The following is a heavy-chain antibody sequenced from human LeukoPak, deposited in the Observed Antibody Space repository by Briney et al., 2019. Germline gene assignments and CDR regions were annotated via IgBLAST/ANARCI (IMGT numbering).Heavy chain of an antibody. CDR3: AKEAMATIGYYYMDV. D-gene: IGHD5-24*01. CDR1: GFSFSSHG. Sequence: GGSLRLSCAASGFSFSSHGMSWVRQAPGKGLEWVSGIIGGAGSTYYADSVKGRFTISGDNSKNTLFLQMNSLRAEDTAVYYCAKEAMATIGYYYMDVWGKGTTVTVSS. V-gene: IGHV3-23*01. J-gene: IGHJ6*03. CDR2: IIGGAGST.